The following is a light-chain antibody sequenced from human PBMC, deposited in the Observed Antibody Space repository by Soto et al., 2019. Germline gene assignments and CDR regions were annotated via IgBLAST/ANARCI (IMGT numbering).Light chain of an antibody. CDR1: QSIGSNY. CDR2: GAS. V-gene: IGKV3-20*01. CDR3: QQHDTSLTWT. J-gene: IGKJ1*01. Sequence: EIVLTQSPVTLSLSPGESATLSCRASQSIGSNYLAWYQQKPGQAPRLLIYGASKRATGIPDRFSGSGSGADFTLTISRLEPEDFGIYYCQQHDTSLTWTFGQGTKGDIK.